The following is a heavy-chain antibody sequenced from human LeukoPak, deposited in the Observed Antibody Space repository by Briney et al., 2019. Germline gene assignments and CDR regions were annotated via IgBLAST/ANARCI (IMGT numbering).Heavy chain of an antibody. Sequence: SETLSLTCTVSGGSISSGGYYWSWIRQHPGKGLEWIGYIYYSGSTYYNPSLKSRVTISVDTSKNQFSLKLSSVTAADTAVYYCAGVRPSLYFDYWGQGTLVTVSS. CDR1: GGSISSGGYY. J-gene: IGHJ4*02. CDR2: IYYSGST. V-gene: IGHV4-31*03. CDR3: AGVRPSLYFDY.